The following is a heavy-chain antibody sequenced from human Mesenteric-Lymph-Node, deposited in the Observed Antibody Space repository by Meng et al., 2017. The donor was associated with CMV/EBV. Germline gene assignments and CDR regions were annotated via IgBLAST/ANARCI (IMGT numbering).Heavy chain of an antibody. CDR3: ARDPEGEGFDY. J-gene: IGHJ4*02. V-gene: IGHV4-59*12. Sequence: SETLSLTCTVSGDSISSYYWSWIRQTPGKGLEWIGYVYYTGSTNYNPSLKSRVTISVETSKNQFSLKLSSVTAADTAVYYCARDPEGEGFDYWGQGTLVTVSS. D-gene: IGHD1-14*01. CDR1: GDSISSYY. CDR2: VYYTGST.